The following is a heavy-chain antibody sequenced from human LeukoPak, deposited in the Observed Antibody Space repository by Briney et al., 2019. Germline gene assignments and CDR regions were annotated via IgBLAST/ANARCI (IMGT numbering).Heavy chain of an antibody. CDR2: INAGNGNT. Sequence: GASVKVSCKASGYTFTSYAMHWVRQAPGQRLEWMGWINAGNGNTKYSQKFQGRVTITRDTSASTAYMELSSLRSEDTAVYYCARSILIVPNTSYYYYYMDVWGQGTTVIVSS. V-gene: IGHV1-3*01. D-gene: IGHD2/OR15-2a*01. CDR1: GYTFTSYA. J-gene: IGHJ6*02. CDR3: ARSILIVPNTSYYYYYMDV.